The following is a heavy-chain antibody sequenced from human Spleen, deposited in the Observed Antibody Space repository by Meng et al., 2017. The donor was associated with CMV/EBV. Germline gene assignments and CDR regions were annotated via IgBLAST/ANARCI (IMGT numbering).Heavy chain of an antibody. V-gene: IGHV3-11*01. Sequence: ASGGTFSDYYMGWIRQAPGRGLEWLSYISSSGSHINYADSVKGRFTISRDNANNLLYLKMNSLRVEDTAMYYCAKPARRIGGNCFDPWGQGTLVTVSS. CDR1: GGTFSDYY. D-gene: IGHD6-6*01. CDR2: ISSSGSHI. CDR3: AKPARRIGGNCFDP. J-gene: IGHJ5*02.